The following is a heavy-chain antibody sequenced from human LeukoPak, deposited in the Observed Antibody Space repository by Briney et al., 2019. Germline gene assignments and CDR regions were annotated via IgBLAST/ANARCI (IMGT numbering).Heavy chain of an antibody. CDR2: IHYSGST. V-gene: IGHV4-59*08. Sequence: PSETLSLTCTVSGGSIGRYYWNWIRQPPGERLEWIGWIHYSGSTAYNPSLKCRVTISVDTPKNQFSLKLSSLTAADTAMYYCARHTPIRVPGASGYYFTMDAWGDGTTVTVSS. J-gene: IGHJ6*04. CDR3: ARHTPIRVPGASGYYFTMDA. CDR1: GGSIGRYY. D-gene: IGHD3-10*01.